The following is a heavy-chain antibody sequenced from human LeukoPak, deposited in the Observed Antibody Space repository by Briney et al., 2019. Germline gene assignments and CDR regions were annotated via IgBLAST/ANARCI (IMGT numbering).Heavy chain of an antibody. V-gene: IGHV4-4*07. CDR1: GGSISSYY. Sequence: SETLYLTCTVSGGSISSYYWSWIRQPAGKGLEWIGRIFTSGSTNYNPSLKSRVTMSVDTSKNQFSLKLSSVTAADTAVYFCARESSWGFKFDYWGQGTLVTVSS. CDR3: ARESSWGFKFDY. CDR2: IFTSGST. J-gene: IGHJ4*02. D-gene: IGHD3-16*01.